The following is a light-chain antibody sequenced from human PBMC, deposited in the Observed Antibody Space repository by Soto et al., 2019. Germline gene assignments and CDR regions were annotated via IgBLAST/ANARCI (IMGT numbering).Light chain of an antibody. Sequence: QSYLAQPASVSGSPGQSITISCPGTSIDVVCYNYVSWYQHHPGKAPKLMIYDVSNRPSGVSNRFSGSKSGNTASLTISGLQPEDEADYYRSSYTTSNNRQIVLGTGTKVTVL. V-gene: IGLV2-14*03. J-gene: IGLJ1*01. CDR1: SIDVVCYNY. CDR3: SSYTTSNNRQIV. CDR2: DVS.